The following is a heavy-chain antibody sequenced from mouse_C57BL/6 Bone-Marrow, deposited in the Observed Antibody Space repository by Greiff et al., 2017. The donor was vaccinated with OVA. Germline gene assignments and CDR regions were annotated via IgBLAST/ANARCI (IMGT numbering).Heavy chain of an antibody. V-gene: IGHV14-4*01. D-gene: IGHD2-3*01. CDR1: GFNIKDDY. CDR3: TTVYDGYYKYYAMDY. Sequence: EVQLQQSGAELVRPGASVKLSCTASGFNIKDDYMHWVKQRPEQGLEWIGWIDPENGDTEYASKFQGKATITADTSSNTAYLQLSSLTSEDTAVYYCTTVYDGYYKYYAMDYWGQGTSVTVSS. CDR2: IDPENGDT. J-gene: IGHJ4*01.